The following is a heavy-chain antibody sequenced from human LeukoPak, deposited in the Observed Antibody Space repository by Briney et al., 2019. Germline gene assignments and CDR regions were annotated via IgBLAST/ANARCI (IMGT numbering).Heavy chain of an antibody. J-gene: IGHJ4*02. CDR3: AREGGDANFNYFDY. Sequence: GESLKISCRASGYIFTNYWIAWVRWMPGEGLQWMGIILPGDSDTRYSPSFRGQVTISADKSISTAYLQWSSLKASDTAMYYCAREGGDANFNYFDYWGQGTLVTVSS. CDR1: GYIFTNYW. CDR2: ILPGDSDT. D-gene: IGHD4/OR15-4a*01. V-gene: IGHV5-51*01.